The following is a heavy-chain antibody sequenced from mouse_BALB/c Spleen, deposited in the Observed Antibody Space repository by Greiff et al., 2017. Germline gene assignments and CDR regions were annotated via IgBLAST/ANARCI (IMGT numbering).Heavy chain of an antibody. CDR3: ARGNRYDGAWFAY. CDR2: INPYNDGT. J-gene: IGHJ3*01. Sequence: VQLKESGPELVKPGASVKMSCKASGYTFTSYVMHWVKQKPGQGLEWIGYINPYNDGTKYNEKFKGKATLTSDKSSSTAYMELSSLTSEDSAVYYCARGNRYDGAWFAYWGQGTLVTVSA. D-gene: IGHD2-14*01. CDR1: GYTFTSYV. V-gene: IGHV1-14*01.